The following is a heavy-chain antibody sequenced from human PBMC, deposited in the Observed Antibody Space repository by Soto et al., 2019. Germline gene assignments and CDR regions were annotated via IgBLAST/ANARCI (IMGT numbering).Heavy chain of an antibody. V-gene: IGHV4-34*01. CDR3: ARGYGRTFDY. D-gene: IGHD3-10*01. Sequence: QVQLQQWGAGLLKPSETLSLTCAVYGGSFSGYYWSWIRQPPGKGLEWIGEVNHSGSTNYNPSLXRRVTIXXDTSKNQFSLKLSSVTAADTAVYYCARGYGRTFDYWGQGTLVTVSS. CDR1: GGSFSGYY. J-gene: IGHJ4*02. CDR2: VNHSGST.